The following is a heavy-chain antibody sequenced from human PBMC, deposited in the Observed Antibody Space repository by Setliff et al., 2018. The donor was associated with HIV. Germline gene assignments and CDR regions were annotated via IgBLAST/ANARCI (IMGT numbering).Heavy chain of an antibody. D-gene: IGHD4-4*01. CDR3: ARHVIPYSNSLRVYVDV. CDR1: GYGFSSYW. V-gene: IGHV5-51*01. CDR2: IYPADSHT. Sequence: GESLKISCKGSGYGFSSYWIGWVRQMPGKGLDWMGIIYPADSHTSYRPSFQGHVTISADRSTSTAYLQWSSLRASDTAMYYCARHVIPYSNSLRVYVDVWGKGTTVTVSS. J-gene: IGHJ6*03.